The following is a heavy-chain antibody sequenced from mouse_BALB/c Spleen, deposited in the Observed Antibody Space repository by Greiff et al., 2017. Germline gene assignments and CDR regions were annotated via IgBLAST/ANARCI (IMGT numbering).Heavy chain of an antibody. V-gene: IGHV5-17*02. CDR1: GFTFSSFG. CDR2: ISSGSSTI. D-gene: IGHD1-1*01. J-gene: IGHJ4*01. Sequence: EVKLQESGGGLVQPGGSRKLSCAASGFTFSSFGMHWVRQAPEKGLEWVAYISSGSSTIYYADTVKGRFTISRDNPKNTLFLQMTSLRSEDTAMYYCARGRPYYYAPMDYWGQGTSVTVSS. CDR3: ARGRPYYYAPMDY.